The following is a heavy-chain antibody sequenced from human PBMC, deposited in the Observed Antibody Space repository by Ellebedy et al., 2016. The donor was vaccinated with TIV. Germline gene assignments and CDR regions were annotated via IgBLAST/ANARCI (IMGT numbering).Heavy chain of an antibody. V-gene: IGHV1-18*01. J-gene: IGHJ1*01. Sequence: ASVKVSXXASGYTFTSYGISWVRQAPGQGLEWMGWISAYNGNTNYAQKLQGRVTMTTDTSTSTAYMELRSLRSDDTAVYYCARVLLTATSPGPNFQHWGQGTLVTVSS. D-gene: IGHD2-21*02. CDR3: ARVLLTATSPGPNFQH. CDR1: GYTFTSYG. CDR2: ISAYNGNT.